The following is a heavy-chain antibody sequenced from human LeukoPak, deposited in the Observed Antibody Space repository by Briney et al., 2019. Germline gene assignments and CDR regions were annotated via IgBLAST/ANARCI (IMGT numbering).Heavy chain of an antibody. J-gene: IGHJ4*02. D-gene: IGHD3-10*01. CDR1: GFTLNYYG. CDR2: ISLDGTNK. V-gene: IGHV3-30*18. Sequence: GRSLRLSCAASGFTLNYYGLHWVRRAPDRGLGWVAVISLDGTNKYYAASVEGRFTNSRDNSKNTLYLQMNSLRAEDTAVYYCAKETYYYGSGSYYVADWWGQGTLVTVSS. CDR3: AKETYYYGSGSYYVADW.